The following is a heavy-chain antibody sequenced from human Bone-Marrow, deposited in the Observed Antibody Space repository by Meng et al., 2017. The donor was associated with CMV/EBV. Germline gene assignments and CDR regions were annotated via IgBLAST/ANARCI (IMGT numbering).Heavy chain of an antibody. Sequence: LKISCAASGFTFSSYAMHWVRQAPGKGLEWVAVISYDGSNKYYADSVKGRFTISRDNSKNTLYLQMNSLRAEDTAVYYCARKSSGYSYDHWGQGTRVTVSS. V-gene: IGHV3-30*04. J-gene: IGHJ4*02. CDR2: ISYDGSNK. D-gene: IGHD5-18*01. CDR1: GFTFSSYA. CDR3: ARKSSGYSYDH.